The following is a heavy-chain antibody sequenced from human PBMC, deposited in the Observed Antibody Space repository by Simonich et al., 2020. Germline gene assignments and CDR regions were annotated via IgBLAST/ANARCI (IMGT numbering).Heavy chain of an antibody. CDR3: ARWTATGYYFDY. Sequence: EVQLLESGGGLIQPGGSLRLSCAASGFTVSSNYMSWVRQAPGKGLEWVSVIYSGGSTYYADSVKGRFTISRDNSKNTLYLQINSLRAEDTAVYYCARWTATGYYFDYWGQGTLVTVSS. V-gene: IGHV3-53*01. CDR2: IYSGGST. D-gene: IGHD1-1*01. CDR1: GFTVSSNY. J-gene: IGHJ4*02.